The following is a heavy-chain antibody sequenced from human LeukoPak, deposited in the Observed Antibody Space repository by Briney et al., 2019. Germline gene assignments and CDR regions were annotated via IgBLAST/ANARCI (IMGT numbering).Heavy chain of an antibody. D-gene: IGHD6-19*01. Sequence: PGGSLRLSCAASGFTFSSYSMNWVRQAPGKGLEWVSYISSSSSTIYYADSVKGRFTISRNNAKNSLYLQMNSLRAEDTAVYYCARVYPLGCFDYWGQGTLVTVSS. CDR1: GFTFSSYS. CDR3: ARVYPLGCFDY. J-gene: IGHJ4*02. V-gene: IGHV3-48*01. CDR2: ISSSSSTI.